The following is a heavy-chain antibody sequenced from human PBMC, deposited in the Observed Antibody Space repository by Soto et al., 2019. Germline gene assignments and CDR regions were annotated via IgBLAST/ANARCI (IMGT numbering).Heavy chain of an antibody. CDR1: GFTFSNAW. CDR3: TTAPHVVVTSIGWFDP. D-gene: IGHD2-21*02. Sequence: EVQLVESGGGLVRPGGSLRLSCVASGFTFSNAWMTWVRQAPGKGLEWVGRIKSNTDGGTTDYAAPVKGRFTMSRDDSKITLYLQMNSLKTEDTAVYYCTTAPHVVVTSIGWFDPWGQGTLVTVSS. J-gene: IGHJ5*02. V-gene: IGHV3-15*01. CDR2: IKSNTDGGTT.